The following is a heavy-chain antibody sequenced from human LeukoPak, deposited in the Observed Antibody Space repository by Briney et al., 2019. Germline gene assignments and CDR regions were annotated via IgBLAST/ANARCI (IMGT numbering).Heavy chain of an antibody. CDR1: GYTFTSYG. Sequence: ASVKVSCKASGYTFTSYGISWVRQAPGQGLEWMGWISAYNGNTNYAQKLQGRVTMTTDTSTSTAYMELRGLRSDDTAVYCCARLDPMVRGNNPIGYNWLDPWGQGTLVTVSS. J-gene: IGHJ5*02. CDR3: ARLDPMVRGNNPIGYNWLDP. CDR2: ISAYNGNT. V-gene: IGHV1-18*01. D-gene: IGHD3-10*01.